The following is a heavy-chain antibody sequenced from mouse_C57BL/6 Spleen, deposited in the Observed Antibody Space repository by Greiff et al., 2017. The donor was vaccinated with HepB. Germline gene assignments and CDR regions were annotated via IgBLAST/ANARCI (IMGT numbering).Heavy chain of an antibody. CDR2: IYPRDGST. CDR1: GYTFTDHT. J-gene: IGHJ1*03. CDR3: ASEFYYGNSYFDV. D-gene: IGHD2-1*01. V-gene: IGHV1-78*01. Sequence: VQLQQSDAELVKPGASVKISCKVSGYTFTDHTIHWMKQRPEQGLEWIGYIYPRDGSTKYNEKFKGKATLTADKSSRPAYMQLNSLTSEDSAVYFCASEFYYGNSYFDVWGTGTTVTVSS.